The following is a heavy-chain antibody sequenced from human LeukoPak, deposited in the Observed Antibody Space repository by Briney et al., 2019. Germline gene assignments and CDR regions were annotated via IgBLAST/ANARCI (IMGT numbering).Heavy chain of an antibody. J-gene: IGHJ4*02. V-gene: IGHV1-46*01. CDR1: GYTFTSYY. Sequence: ASVKVSCKASGYTFTSYYMHWVRQAPGQGLEWMGIINPSGGSTSYAQKFQGRVTMTRDTSTSTVYMELSSLRSEDTAVYYCASSRPYYYDSSGYYGRLDYWGQGTLVTVSS. D-gene: IGHD3-22*01. CDR3: ASSRPYYYDSSGYYGRLDY. CDR2: INPSGGST.